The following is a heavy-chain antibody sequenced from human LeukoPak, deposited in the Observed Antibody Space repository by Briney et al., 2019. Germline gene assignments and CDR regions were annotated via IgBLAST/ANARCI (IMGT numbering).Heavy chain of an antibody. CDR1: GDSISSNSAA. CDR3: TRQQEGSFDY. V-gene: IGHV6-1*01. CDR2: THSRSKWYN. D-gene: IGHD6-13*01. Sequence: SQTLSLTCAISGDSISSNSAAWNWIRQSPSRGLEWLGGTHSRSKWYNDYAVSVKSRITINPDTSKNQFSLQLNSVTPEDTAVYYCTRQQEGSFDYWGQGILVTVSS. J-gene: IGHJ4*02.